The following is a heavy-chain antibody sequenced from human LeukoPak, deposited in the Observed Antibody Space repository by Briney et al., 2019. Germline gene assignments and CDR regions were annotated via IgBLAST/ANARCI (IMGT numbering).Heavy chain of an antibody. CDR3: ARGEQLADSYYYYYMDV. CDR1: VGTFSSYA. J-gene: IGHJ6*03. D-gene: IGHD6-6*01. CDR2: IIPIFGTA. V-gene: IGHV1-69*13. Sequence: SVKVSCKASVGTFSSYAISWVRQAPGQGLEWMGGIIPIFGTANYAQKFQGRVTITADESTSTAYMELSSLRSEDTAVYYCARGEQLADSYYYYYMDVWGKGTTVTVSS.